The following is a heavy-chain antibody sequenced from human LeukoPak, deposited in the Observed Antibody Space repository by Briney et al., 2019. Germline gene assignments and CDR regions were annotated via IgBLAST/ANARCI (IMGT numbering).Heavy chain of an antibody. D-gene: IGHD3-10*01. CDR3: ARDYYGSGSHYEN. V-gene: IGHV3-7*03. J-gene: IGHJ4*02. CDR2: INQDGSEK. Sequence: GGSLRLSCAASGFTFSSYWMSWVRRAPGKGLEWVANINQDGSEKFYVDSVKGRFTISRDNAKNSLYLQMSSLRAEDTAVYYCARDYYGSGSHYENWGQGTLVTVSS. CDR1: GFTFSSYW.